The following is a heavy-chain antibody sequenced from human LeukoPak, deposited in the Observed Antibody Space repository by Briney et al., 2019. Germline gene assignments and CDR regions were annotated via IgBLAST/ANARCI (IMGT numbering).Heavy chain of an antibody. D-gene: IGHD1-14*01. CDR3: AKSRLTPHP. CDR1: GFTFSNSD. J-gene: IGHJ5*02. CDR2: IGGSGSST. V-gene: IGHV3-23*01. Sequence: GGSLRLSCAASGFTFSNSDMSWVRQAPGKGLEWVSAIGGSGSSTFYADSVKGRFTVSKDNSKNTLYLQMSSLRAEDTAVYYCAKSRLTPHPWGQGTLVTVSS.